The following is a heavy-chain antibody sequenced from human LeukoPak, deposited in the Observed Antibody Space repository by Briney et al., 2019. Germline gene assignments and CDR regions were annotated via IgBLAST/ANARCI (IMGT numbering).Heavy chain of an antibody. CDR2: INHSGST. CDR1: GGSFSGYY. CDR3: ARGSGIAAAPFDP. J-gene: IGHJ5*02. Sequence: PSETLSLTCAVYGGSFSGYYWSWIRQPPGKGLEWIGEINHSGSTNYNPSLKSRVTISVDTSKNQFSLKLSSVTAADTAVYYSARGSGIAAAPFDPWGQGTLVTVSS. D-gene: IGHD6-13*01. V-gene: IGHV4-34*01.